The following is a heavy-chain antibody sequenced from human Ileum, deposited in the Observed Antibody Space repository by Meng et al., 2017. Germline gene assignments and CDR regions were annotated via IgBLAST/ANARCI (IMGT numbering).Heavy chain of an antibody. Sequence: SWAASGFTFSSYWMHWGRQSPEKGLGWVSRISCDGSSRSYADSVKGRFTITRDYAKNTVYLQRSSLRAEDTAVYYCAGVRGVHALDMWGQGTRVT. J-gene: IGHJ3*02. CDR1: GFTFSSYW. CDR2: ISCDGSSR. D-gene: IGHD3-10*01. V-gene: IGHV3-74*01. CDR3: AGVRGVHALDM.